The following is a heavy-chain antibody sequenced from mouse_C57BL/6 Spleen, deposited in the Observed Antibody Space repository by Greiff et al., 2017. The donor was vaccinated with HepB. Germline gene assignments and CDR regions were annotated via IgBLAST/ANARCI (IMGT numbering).Heavy chain of an antibody. J-gene: IGHJ2*01. D-gene: IGHD2-1*01. CDR3: AREFYGNLDY. V-gene: IGHV5-17*01. CDR1: GFTFSDYG. CDR2: ISSGSSTI. Sequence: EVHLVESGGGLVKPGGSLKLSCAASGFTFSDYGMHWVRQAPEKGLEWVAYISSGSSTIYYADTVKGRFTISRDNAKNTLFLQMTSLRSEDTAMYYCAREFYGNLDYWGQGTTLTVSS.